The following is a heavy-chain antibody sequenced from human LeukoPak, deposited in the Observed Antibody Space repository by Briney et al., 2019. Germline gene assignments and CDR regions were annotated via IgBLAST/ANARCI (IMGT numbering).Heavy chain of an antibody. CDR2: IRYDGSNK. CDR3: AKDLDGGNSVFDY. J-gene: IGHJ4*02. Sequence: PGGSLRLSCAASGFTFSSYGMHWARQAPGKGLEWVAFIRYDGSNKYYADSVKGRSTISRDNSKNTLYLQMNRLRTEDTAVYYCAKDLDGGNSVFDYWGQGTLVTVSS. CDR1: GFTFSSYG. D-gene: IGHD4-23*01. V-gene: IGHV3-30*02.